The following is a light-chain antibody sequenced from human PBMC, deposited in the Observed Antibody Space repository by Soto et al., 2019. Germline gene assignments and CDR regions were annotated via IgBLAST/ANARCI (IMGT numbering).Light chain of an antibody. V-gene: IGLV4-60*02. CDR2: LEGSGSY. J-gene: IGLJ2*01. CDR3: ETWDSNIVV. Sequence: QPVLTQSSSASASLGSSVKLTCILSSGHSSYIIAWHQQQPGKAPRYLMKLEGSGSYNKGSGVPDRFSGSSSGADRYLTISNLQFEDEADYYCETWDSNIVVFGGGTKLTVL. CDR1: SGHSSYI.